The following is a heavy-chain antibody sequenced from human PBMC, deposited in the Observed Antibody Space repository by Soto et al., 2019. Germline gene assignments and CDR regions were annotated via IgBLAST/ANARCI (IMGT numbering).Heavy chain of an antibody. CDR2: IYYSGST. CDR3: ARVCYYGSGSDNWFDP. J-gene: IGHJ5*02. CDR1: GGAISIGGYY. V-gene: IGHV4-31*03. Sequence: SETLSLTCTVSGGAISIGGYYLSWIRQHPGKGLEWIGYIYYSGSTYYNPSLKSRVTISVDTSKNQFSLKLSSVTAADTAVYYCARVCYYGSGSDNWFDPWGQGTLVTVSS. D-gene: IGHD3-10*01.